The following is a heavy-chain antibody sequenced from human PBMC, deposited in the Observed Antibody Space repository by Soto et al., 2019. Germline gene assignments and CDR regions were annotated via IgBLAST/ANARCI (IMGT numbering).Heavy chain of an antibody. Sequence: SLRLSCAASGFTFSSYGMHWVRQAPGKGLEWVSTIWCGGAGQYYVDSVKGRFTISRDNSENSLYLQMNNLRAEDTAVYYCAKDPPQTGTTFDYWGQGTLVTVSS. J-gene: IGHJ4*02. V-gene: IGHV3-33*06. CDR2: IWCGGAGQ. CDR3: AKDPPQTGTTFDY. D-gene: IGHD1-1*01. CDR1: GFTFSSYG.